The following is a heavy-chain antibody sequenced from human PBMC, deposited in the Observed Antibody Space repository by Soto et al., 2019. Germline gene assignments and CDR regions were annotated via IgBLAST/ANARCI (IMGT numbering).Heavy chain of an antibody. V-gene: IGHV3-30*18. Sequence: AGSLRLSCAASGFTFSDYGMHWVRQAPGKGLEWVALISYHGSNEHYADSVKGRFTISRDNSKNTVYLQMNSLRAEDTALYYCAKDLTPCIDIVCRNFHHWGQGTLVTVSS. CDR2: ISYHGSNE. J-gene: IGHJ1*01. D-gene: IGHD2-15*01. CDR1: GFTFSDYG. CDR3: AKDLTPCIDIVCRNFHH.